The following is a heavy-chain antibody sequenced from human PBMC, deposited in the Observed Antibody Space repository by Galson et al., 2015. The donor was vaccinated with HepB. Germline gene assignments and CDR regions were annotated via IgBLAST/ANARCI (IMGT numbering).Heavy chain of an antibody. Sequence: QSGAEVKKPGESLRISCEGSGYDFTNYWISWVRQMPGKGLEWMGRIDPSDSYPNYSPSFQGHVTFSADRSISTVYMQWSSLKAADTATYYCARLDHCTSSDCYMGYHHYYGMDVWGQGTAVTVSS. CDR2: IDPSDSYP. CDR1: GYDFTNYW. D-gene: IGHD2-21*02. J-gene: IGHJ6*02. V-gene: IGHV5-10-1*01. CDR3: ARLDHCTSSDCYMGYHHYYGMDV.